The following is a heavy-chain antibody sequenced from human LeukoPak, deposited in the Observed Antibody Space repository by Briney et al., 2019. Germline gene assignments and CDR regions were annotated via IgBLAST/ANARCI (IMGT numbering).Heavy chain of an antibody. V-gene: IGHV1-18*01. CDR3: ARSPLIVVVPENWFDP. CDR1: GYTFTSYG. CDR2: FSAYNGNT. D-gene: IGHD2-2*01. J-gene: IGHJ5*02. Sequence: ASVKVSCKASGYTFTSYGISWVRQAPGQGLEWMGWFSAYNGNTNYAQKLQGRVTMTTDTSTSTAYMELRSLRSDDTAVYYCARSPLIVVVPENWFDPWGQGTLVTVSS.